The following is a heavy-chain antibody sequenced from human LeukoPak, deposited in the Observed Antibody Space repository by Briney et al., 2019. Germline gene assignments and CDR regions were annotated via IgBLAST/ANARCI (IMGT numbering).Heavy chain of an antibody. V-gene: IGHV1-18*01. Sequence: AASVKVSCKASGYTFTSYSISWVRQAPGQGPEWMGWMSAYNGNTIYAQKVKGRVTMTTDTSTSTAYMELRSLKSDDTAVYYCARASYCSDGSCYSDYWGQGTLVTVSS. D-gene: IGHD2-15*01. J-gene: IGHJ4*02. CDR1: GYTFTSYS. CDR3: ARASYCSDGSCYSDY. CDR2: MSAYNGNT.